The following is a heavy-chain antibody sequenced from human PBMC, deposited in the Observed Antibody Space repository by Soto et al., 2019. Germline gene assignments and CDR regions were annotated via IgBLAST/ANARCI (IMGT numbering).Heavy chain of an antibody. CDR2: ISWNSDSI. D-gene: IGHD3-3*01. Sequence: EAQLVESGGGLVQPGRSLRLSCAGSGFIFDDFAIHWVRQAPGKGLEWGSGISWNSDSIGYADSVKGRFTISRDNANNALYLQMNRLRVEDTALYYCTKVGGLYDFWSGPLHFDLLGQGTLVTVSS. CDR3: TKVGGLYDFWSGPLHFDL. J-gene: IGHJ4*02. CDR1: GFIFDDFA. V-gene: IGHV3-9*01.